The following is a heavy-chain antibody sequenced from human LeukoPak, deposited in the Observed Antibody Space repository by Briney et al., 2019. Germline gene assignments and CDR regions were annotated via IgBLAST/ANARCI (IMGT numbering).Heavy chain of an antibody. V-gene: IGHV1-18*01. J-gene: IGHJ6*02. Sequence: AASVKVSCKASGYTFTSYGISWVRQAPGQGLEWMGCISAYNGNTNYAQKLQGRVTMTTDTSTSTAYMELRSLRSDDTAVYYCARPSLWFGDGGSAGRRQRLNKNYYYYGMDVWGQGTTVTVSS. CDR2: ISAYNGNT. CDR3: ARPSLWFGDGGSAGRRQRLNKNYYYYGMDV. D-gene: IGHD3-10*01. CDR1: GYTFTSYG.